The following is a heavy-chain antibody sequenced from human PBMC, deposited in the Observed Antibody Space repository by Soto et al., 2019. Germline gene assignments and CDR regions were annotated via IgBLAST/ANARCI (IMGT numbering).Heavy chain of an antibody. CDR3: ARGSSGWYDYFDY. Sequence: QVQLVESGGGVVQPGRSLRLSCAASGFNFSSYAMNWVRQAPGKWLEWVAVISYDGSNKYYADSVKGRFTISRDNSKNTLYLQMNSLRAEDKAVYYCARGSSGWYDYFDYWGQGTLVTVSS. CDR2: ISYDGSNK. D-gene: IGHD6-19*01. J-gene: IGHJ4*02. V-gene: IGHV3-30-3*01. CDR1: GFNFSSYA.